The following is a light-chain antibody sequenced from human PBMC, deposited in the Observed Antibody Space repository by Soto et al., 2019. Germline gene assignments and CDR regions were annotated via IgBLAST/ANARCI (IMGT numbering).Light chain of an antibody. V-gene: IGKV3-15*01. CDR3: QQYDTWPPT. CDR2: DVS. J-gene: IGKJ1*01. CDR1: QSVNSK. Sequence: EIVMTQSPATLSVSPGEGVTLSCRASQSVNSKLAWYQQKPGQAPRVLIYDVSRRATGIPARFSGSGSGTEITLTISSLQSEDFAVYWCQQYDTWPPTFGQGAKVEVE.